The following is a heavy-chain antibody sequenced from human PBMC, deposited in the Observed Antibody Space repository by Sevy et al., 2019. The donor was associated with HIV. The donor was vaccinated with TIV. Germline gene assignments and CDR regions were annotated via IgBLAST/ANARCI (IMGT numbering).Heavy chain of an antibody. CDR1: GYTFTSYG. CDR2: ISAYNGNT. D-gene: IGHD6-13*01. J-gene: IGHJ4*02. Sequence: ASVKVSCKASGYTFTSYGISWVRQAPGQGLEWMGWISAYNGNTNYAQMLQGRVTMTTDTSTSTAYMELRSLRSDDTAVYYCARRACSSPVCSPVSYYFDYWGQGTLVTVSS. V-gene: IGHV1-18*01. CDR3: ARRACSSPVCSPVSYYFDY.